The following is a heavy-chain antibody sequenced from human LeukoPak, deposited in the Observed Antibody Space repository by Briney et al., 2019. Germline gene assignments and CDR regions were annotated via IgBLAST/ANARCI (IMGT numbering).Heavy chain of an antibody. V-gene: IGHV3-21*01. Sequence: GGSLRLSCAASGFTFSSYSMNWVRQAPGKGLEWVSSISSSSSYIYSADSVKGRFTTSRDNAKNSLYLQMNSLRAEDTAVYYCARDWGVDYGSGSYAFDIWGQGTMVTVSS. CDR2: ISSSSSYI. CDR1: GFTFSSYS. D-gene: IGHD3-10*01. CDR3: ARDWGVDYGSGSYAFDI. J-gene: IGHJ3*02.